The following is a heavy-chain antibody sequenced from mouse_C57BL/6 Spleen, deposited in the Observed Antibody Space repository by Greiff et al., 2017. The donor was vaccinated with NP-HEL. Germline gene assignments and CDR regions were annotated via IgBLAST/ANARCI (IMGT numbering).Heavy chain of an antibody. Sequence: EVMLVESGGDLVKPGGSLTLSCAASGFTFSSYGMSWVRQTPDKRLEWVATISSGGSYTYYPDSVKGRFTISRDNAKNTLYLQMSSLKSEDTAMYYCARQLRLPDYWGQGTTLTVSS. CDR3: ARQLRLPDY. V-gene: IGHV5-6*01. CDR2: ISSGGSYT. J-gene: IGHJ2*01. D-gene: IGHD3-2*02. CDR1: GFTFSSYG.